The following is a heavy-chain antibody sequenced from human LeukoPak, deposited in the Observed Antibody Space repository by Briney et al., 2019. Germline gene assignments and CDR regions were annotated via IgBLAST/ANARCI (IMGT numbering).Heavy chain of an antibody. CDR2: INPNSGGT. CDR1: GYTFTGYY. V-gene: IGHV1-2*06. CDR3: ARTGKEGKYYYDSSGYYYV. Sequence: GASVTVSCKASGYTFTGYYMHWVRQAPGQGLEWMGRINPNSGGTNYAQKFQGRVTMTRDTSISTAYMELSRLRSDDTAVYYCARTGKEGKYYYDSSGYYYVWGQGTLVTVSS. J-gene: IGHJ4*02. D-gene: IGHD3-22*01.